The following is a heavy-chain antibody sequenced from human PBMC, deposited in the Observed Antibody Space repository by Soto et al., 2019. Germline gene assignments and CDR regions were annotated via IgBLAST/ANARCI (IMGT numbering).Heavy chain of an antibody. CDR3: ATGEGPYVWVNEF. Sequence: QGQLVQSGPEVKKPGSSVKVSCKDSGGLASSFAISWVRQAPGHGLEWLGGIIRVVGTTNYAERYQGRVTTTADESTNTAYMVMRSLISGDTAMYYCATGEGPYVWVNEFWGQGTLVTVSS. CDR2: IIRVVGTT. J-gene: IGHJ4*02. D-gene: IGHD2-21*01. V-gene: IGHV1-69*01. CDR1: GGLASSFA.